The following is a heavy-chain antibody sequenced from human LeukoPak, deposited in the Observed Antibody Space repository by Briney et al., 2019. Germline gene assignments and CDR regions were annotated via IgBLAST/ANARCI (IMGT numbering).Heavy chain of an antibody. V-gene: IGHV5-51*01. J-gene: IGHJ2*01. CDR1: GYSFTSYW. D-gene: IGHD1-26*01. Sequence: GESLKISCKGSGYSFTSYWIGWVRQMPGKGLEWMGIIYPGDSDTRYSPSFQGQVTISADKSISTAYLQWSSLKASDTAMYYCARRNIVGATDWYFDLWGRGTLVTVSS. CDR3: ARRNIVGATDWYFDL. CDR2: IYPGDSDT.